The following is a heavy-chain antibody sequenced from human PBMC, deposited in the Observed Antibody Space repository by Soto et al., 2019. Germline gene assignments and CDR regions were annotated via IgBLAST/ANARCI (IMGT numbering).Heavy chain of an antibody. CDR1: GGSISTSTYY. V-gene: IGHV4-39*01. CDR2: ISYSGST. CDR3: ARGPPIIYYEGNGYYYYDY. D-gene: IGHD3-22*01. J-gene: IGHJ4*02. Sequence: SETLSLTCTVSGGSISTSTYYWGWVRQPPGKGLEWIGTISYSGSTYYNPSLKSRVSILVDTSRNQFSLNLNYVTAADTAVYYCARGPPIIYYEGNGYYYYDYWGLGSLVTVSS.